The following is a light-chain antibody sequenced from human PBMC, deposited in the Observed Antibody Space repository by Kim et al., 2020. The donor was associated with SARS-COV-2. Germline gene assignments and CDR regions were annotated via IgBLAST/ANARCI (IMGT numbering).Light chain of an antibody. CDR1: SGDIDGYDY. J-gene: IGLJ2*01. V-gene: IGLV2-14*03. CDR3: SSYRSNTFRVL. CDR2: GVT. Sequence: QSVLTQPASVSGSPGQSITISCTATSGDIDGYDYVSWYQHHPGKAPKLIIYGVTERPSGVSNRFSGSKSVNTASLTISGLQAEYEADYYCSSYRSNTFRVLFGGGTQLTVL.